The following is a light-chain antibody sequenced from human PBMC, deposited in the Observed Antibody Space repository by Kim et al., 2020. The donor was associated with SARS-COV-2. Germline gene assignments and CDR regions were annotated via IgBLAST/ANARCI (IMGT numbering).Light chain of an antibody. CDR2: DNN. J-gene: IGLJ1*01. V-gene: IGLV1-51*01. CDR3: GTWDSSLSAGV. Sequence: QSVLTQPPSVSAAPGQRVIISCSGSRSDIGDNYVSWFQQLPGSAPKLLIYDNNKRPSGIPDRFSGSKSDTSATLGITGLQTGDEADYYCGTWDSSLSAGVFGTGTKVTVL. CDR1: RSDIGDNY.